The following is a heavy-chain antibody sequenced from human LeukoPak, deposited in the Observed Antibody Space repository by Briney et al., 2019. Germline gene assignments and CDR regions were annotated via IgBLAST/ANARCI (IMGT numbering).Heavy chain of an antibody. V-gene: IGHV4-61*05. CDR3: ARHATVYANWFDP. D-gene: IGHD4-11*01. J-gene: IGHJ5*02. CDR1: GGSISSGGYY. Sequence: SETLSLTCTVSGGSISSGGYYWGWIRQHPGKGLEWIGYIYYSGSTNYNPSLKSRVTISVDTSKNQFSLKLSSVTAADTAVYYCARHATVYANWFDPWGQGTLVTVSS. CDR2: IYYSGST.